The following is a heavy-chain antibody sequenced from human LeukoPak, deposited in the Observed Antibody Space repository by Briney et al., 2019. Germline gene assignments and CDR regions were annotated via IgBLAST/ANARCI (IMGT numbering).Heavy chain of an antibody. J-gene: IGHJ4*02. CDR3: ARDKNTDGSGSLGL. Sequence: GGSLRLSCAASRFTFSTYSMNWVRQAPGKGLEWVSSISSRSTYIYYADSVKGRFTISRDNAKNSLYLQMNSLRAEDTAVYYCARDKNTDGSGSLGLWGQGTLVTVSS. CDR1: RFTFSTYS. CDR2: ISSRSTYI. V-gene: IGHV3-21*01. D-gene: IGHD3-10*01.